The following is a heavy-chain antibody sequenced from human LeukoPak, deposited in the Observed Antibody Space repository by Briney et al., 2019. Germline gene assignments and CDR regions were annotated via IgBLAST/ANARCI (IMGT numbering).Heavy chain of an antibody. V-gene: IGHV1-3*01. J-gene: IGHJ3*02. CDR2: INAGNGNT. CDR1: GYTFTSYA. Sequence: ASVKVSCKASGYTFTSYAMHWVRQAPGQRLEWMGWINAGNGNTKYSQKFQGRVTITRDTSASTAYMELSSLRSEDTAVYYCARMAGDSSGPPADAFDIWGQGTMVTVSS. CDR3: ARMAGDSSGPPADAFDI. D-gene: IGHD3-22*01.